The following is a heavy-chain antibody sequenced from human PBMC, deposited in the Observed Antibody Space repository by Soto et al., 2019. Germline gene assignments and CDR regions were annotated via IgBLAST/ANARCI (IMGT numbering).Heavy chain of an antibody. V-gene: IGHV3-48*02. Sequence: GGSLRLSCAASGFTFSSYSMNWVRQAPGKGLEWLSYISSSSSSRYYADSVKGRFTISRDNAKNSLYLQMNSLRDDDMAVYYCARRASAESWSGFDYWGRGTLVTVSS. CDR3: ARRASAESWSGFDY. D-gene: IGHD6-13*01. CDR2: ISSSSSSR. J-gene: IGHJ4*02. CDR1: GFTFSSYS.